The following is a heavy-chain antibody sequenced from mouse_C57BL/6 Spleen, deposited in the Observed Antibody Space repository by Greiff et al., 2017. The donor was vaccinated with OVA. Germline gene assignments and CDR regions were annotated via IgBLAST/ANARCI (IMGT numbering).Heavy chain of an antibody. CDR1: GYTFTSYW. J-gene: IGHJ3*01. V-gene: IGHV1-59*01. CDR3: ARGYVQAWFAY. D-gene: IGHD2-14*01. Sequence: QVQLQQPGAELVRPGTSVKLSCKASGYTFTSYWMHWVKQRPGQGLEWIGVIDPSDSYTNYNQKFKGKATLTVDTSSSTAYMQLGSLTSADSAVYYCARGYVQAWFAYWGQGTLVTVSA. CDR2: IDPSDSYT.